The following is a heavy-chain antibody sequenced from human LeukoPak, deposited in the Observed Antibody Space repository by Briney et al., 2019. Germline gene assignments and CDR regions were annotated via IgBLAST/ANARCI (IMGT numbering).Heavy chain of an antibody. Sequence: SETLSLTCNVSGGSITSSSYYWGWIRQSSGKGLERIGNIYYSGSTYYNPSLKSRVSMSVDTSKNQFSLKLSSVTAADTAVYYCARVLTWYDAFDIWGQGTMVTVSS. J-gene: IGHJ3*02. CDR2: IYYSGST. V-gene: IGHV4-39*07. D-gene: IGHD2-15*01. CDR3: ARVLTWYDAFDI. CDR1: GGSITSSSYY.